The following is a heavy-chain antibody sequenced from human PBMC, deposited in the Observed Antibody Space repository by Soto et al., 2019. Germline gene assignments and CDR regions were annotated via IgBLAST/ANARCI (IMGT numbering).Heavy chain of an antibody. Sequence: LVKSFSKTVGYGYISYSLRCVIQEPTQRVEGMGGINADNGNTKYSQKLQGRVTITRDTSASTAYMKLSSLRSEDTAVYYCASEYCSGGSCPLYYGMDVWGQGTTVTVSS. CDR3: ASEYCSGGSCPLYYGMDV. J-gene: IGHJ6*02. D-gene: IGHD2-15*01. V-gene: IGHV1-3*01. CDR1: GYGYISYS. CDR2: INADNGNT.